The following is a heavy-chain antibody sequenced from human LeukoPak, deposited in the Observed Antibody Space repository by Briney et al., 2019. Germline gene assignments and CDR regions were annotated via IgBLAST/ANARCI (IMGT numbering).Heavy chain of an antibody. Sequence: PGRSLRLSCAASGFTFSSYGMHWVRQAPGKGLEWVAVIWYDGSNKYYADSVKGRFTISRDNSKNTLYLQMNSLRAEDTAVYYCARGYSSGWSYYFDYWGRGTLVTVSS. CDR1: GFTFSSYG. V-gene: IGHV3-33*01. D-gene: IGHD6-19*01. J-gene: IGHJ4*02. CDR2: IWYDGSNK. CDR3: ARGYSSGWSYYFDY.